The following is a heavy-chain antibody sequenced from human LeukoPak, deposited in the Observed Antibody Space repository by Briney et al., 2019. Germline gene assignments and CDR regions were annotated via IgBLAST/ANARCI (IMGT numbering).Heavy chain of an antibody. Sequence: AGGSLRLSCAASGFTFSSYSMNWVRQAPGTGLEWVSYISSSGDTIYYADSVKGRFTISRDTAKNSLYLQMNSLRAEDTAVYYCARRLDYWGQGTLVTVSS. CDR2: ISSSGDTI. CDR3: ARRLDY. CDR1: GFTFSSYS. D-gene: IGHD6-25*01. V-gene: IGHV3-48*01. J-gene: IGHJ4*02.